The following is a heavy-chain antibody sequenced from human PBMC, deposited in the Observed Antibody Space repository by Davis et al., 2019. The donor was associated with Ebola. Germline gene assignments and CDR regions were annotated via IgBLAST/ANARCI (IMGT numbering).Heavy chain of an antibody. CDR1: GFTFSDYY. V-gene: IGHV3-11*01. Sequence: GESLKISCAASGFTFSDYYMSWIRQAPGKGLEWVSYISSSGSTIYYADSVKGRFTISRDNAKNSLYLQMNSMRAEDTAVYYCARVYYYGSGENGMDVWGQGTTVTVSS. D-gene: IGHD3-10*01. CDR2: ISSSGSTI. CDR3: ARVYYYGSGENGMDV. J-gene: IGHJ6*02.